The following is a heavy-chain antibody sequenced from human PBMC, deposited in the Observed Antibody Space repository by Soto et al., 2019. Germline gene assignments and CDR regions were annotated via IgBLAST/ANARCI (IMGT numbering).Heavy chain of an antibody. V-gene: IGHV3-21*01. CDR1: GFTFSSYS. D-gene: IGHD2-2*02. CDR3: ARAISRSSYYYYMDV. Sequence: GGSLRLSCAASGFTFSSYSMNWVRQAPGKGLEWVSSISSSSSYIYYADSVKGRFTISRDNAKNSLYLQMNSLRAEDTAVYYCARAISRSSYYYYMDVWGKGTTVTVSS. J-gene: IGHJ6*03. CDR2: ISSSSSYI.